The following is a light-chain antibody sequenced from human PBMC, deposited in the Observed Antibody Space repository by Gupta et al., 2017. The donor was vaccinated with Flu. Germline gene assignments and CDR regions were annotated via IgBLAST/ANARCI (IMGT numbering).Light chain of an antibody. V-gene: IGLV1-47*01. CDR2: RNN. Sequence: SSSNIGTNYVYWYQQLPGTAPKLLIYRNNQRPSGVPDRFSGSKSGTSVAMAISGLRSEDEADYYCAAWDDSLSGWVFGGGTKLTVL. CDR3: AAWDDSLSGWV. CDR1: SSNIGTNY. J-gene: IGLJ3*02.